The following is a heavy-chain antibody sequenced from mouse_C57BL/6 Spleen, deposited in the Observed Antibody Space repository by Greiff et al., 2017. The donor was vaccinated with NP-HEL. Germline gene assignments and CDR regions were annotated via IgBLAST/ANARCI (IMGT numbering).Heavy chain of an antibody. CDR2: ISYDGSN. CDR3: ARGELYDGYYETTYYYAMDY. D-gene: IGHD2-3*01. CDR1: GYSITSGYY. V-gene: IGHV3-6*01. J-gene: IGHJ4*01. Sequence: EVKLVESGPGLVKPSQSLSLTCSVTGYSITSGYYWNWIRQFPGNKLEWMGYISYDGSNNYNPSLKNRISITRDTSKNQFFLKLNSVTTEDTATYYCARGELYDGYYETTYYYAMDYWGQGTSVTVSS.